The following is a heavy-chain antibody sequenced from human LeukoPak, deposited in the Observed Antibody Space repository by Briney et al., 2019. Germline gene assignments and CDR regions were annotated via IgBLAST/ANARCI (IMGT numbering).Heavy chain of an antibody. J-gene: IGHJ5*02. CDR3: ARDRLQLQS. D-gene: IGHD1-1*01. CDR1: GYSISSGYY. CDR2: IYHSGST. V-gene: IGHV4-38-2*02. Sequence: SETLSLTCTVSGYSISSGYYWGWIRQPPGKGLEWIGSIYHSGSTYYNPSLKSRVAISVDTSKNQFSLKLSSVTAADTAVYYCARDRLQLQSWGQGTLVTVSS.